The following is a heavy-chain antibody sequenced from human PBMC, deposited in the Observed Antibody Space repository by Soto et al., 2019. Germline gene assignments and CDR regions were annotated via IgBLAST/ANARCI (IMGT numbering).Heavy chain of an antibody. V-gene: IGHV4-59*01. CDR1: GGSISSYY. J-gene: IGHJ4*02. D-gene: IGHD4-17*01. Sequence: SETLSHTCTVSGGSISSYYWSWIRQPPVKGLELIGYIYYSGSTNYNPSLKSRVTISVDTSKNQFSLKLSSVTAADTAVYYCARVEGDYGGNSDYFDYWGQGTLVTVSS. CDR3: ARVEGDYGGNSDYFDY. CDR2: IYYSGST.